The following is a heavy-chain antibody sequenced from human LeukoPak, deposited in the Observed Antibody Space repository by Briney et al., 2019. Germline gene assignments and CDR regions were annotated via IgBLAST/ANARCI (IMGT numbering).Heavy chain of an antibody. Sequence: GASVKVSCKASGYTFTSYDINWVRQATGQGLEWMGWMNPNSGNTGYAQKFQGRVTMTRNTSISTAYMELSSLRSEDTAVYYRARAYSSSWSYYYYGMDVWGQGTTVTVSS. CDR2: MNPNSGNT. CDR3: ARAYSSSWSYYYYGMDV. CDR1: GYTFTSYD. V-gene: IGHV1-8*01. J-gene: IGHJ6*02. D-gene: IGHD6-13*01.